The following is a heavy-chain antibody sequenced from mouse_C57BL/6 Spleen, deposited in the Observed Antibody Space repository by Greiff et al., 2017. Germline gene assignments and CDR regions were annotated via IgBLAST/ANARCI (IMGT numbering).Heavy chain of an antibody. Sequence: VQLQKSGPELVKPGASVKISCKASGYACSSSWMNWVKQRPGKGLEWIGRIYPGDGDTNYNGKFKGKATLTADKSSSTAYMQLSSLTSEDSAVSFCARQYDYDGGYAMDYWGQGTSVTVSS. V-gene: IGHV1-82*01. CDR3: ARQYDYDGGYAMDY. J-gene: IGHJ4*01. CDR2: IYPGDGDT. CDR1: GYACSSSW. D-gene: IGHD2-4*01.